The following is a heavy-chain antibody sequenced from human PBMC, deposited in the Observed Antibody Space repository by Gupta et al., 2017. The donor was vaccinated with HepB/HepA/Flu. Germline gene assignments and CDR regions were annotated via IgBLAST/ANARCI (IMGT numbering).Heavy chain of an antibody. D-gene: IGHD5-18*01. CDR3: ARAGWTQSWFFDY. J-gene: IGHJ4*02. CDR1: GFSFSLYT. Sequence: QVQLVESGGGVVQPGRSLRLSCAASGFSFSLYTMHWVRQAPGKGLQWVALVSSDGSNEYYADSVKGRFTIFRDNSRNTLSILVHSLTIEDTAMYYCARAGWTQSWFFDYWGQGTLLTVSS. CDR2: VSSDGSNE. V-gene: IGHV3-30-3*01.